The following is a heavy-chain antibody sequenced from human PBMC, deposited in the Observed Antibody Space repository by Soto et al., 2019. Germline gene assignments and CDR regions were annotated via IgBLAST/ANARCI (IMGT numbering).Heavy chain of an antibody. V-gene: IGHV1-69*13. J-gene: IGHJ4*02. Sequence: GASVKVSCKASGGTFSSYAISWVRQAPGQGLEWMGGIIPIFGTANYAQKFQGRVTITADESTSTAYMELSSLRSEDTAVYYCEGDWRYISGWSLPGYWGQGTLVTVSS. CDR3: EGDWRYISGWSLPGY. CDR2: IIPIFGTA. CDR1: GGTFSSYA. D-gene: IGHD6-19*01.